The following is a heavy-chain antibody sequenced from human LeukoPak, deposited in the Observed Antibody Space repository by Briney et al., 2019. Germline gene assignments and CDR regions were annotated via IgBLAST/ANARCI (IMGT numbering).Heavy chain of an antibody. D-gene: IGHD4-17*01. CDR1: GSSIRSYY. Sequence: SETLSLTCTVSGSSIRSYYWSWIRQPPGRGLEWIGYIYYSGSTNYNPSLKSRVTISVDTSKNQFSLKLSSVAAADTAVYYCASGSDYVEYYFDYWGQGTLVTVSS. J-gene: IGHJ4*02. CDR3: ASGSDYVEYYFDY. CDR2: IYYSGST. V-gene: IGHV4-59*01.